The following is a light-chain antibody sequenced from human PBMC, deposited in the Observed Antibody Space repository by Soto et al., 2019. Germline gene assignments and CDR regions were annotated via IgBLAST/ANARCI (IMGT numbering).Light chain of an antibody. Sequence: EIVLTQSPGTLSLSPGERASLSCRASQSISTSYLAWYQQKPGQAPRLLIYTTSSRAAGIPDRFSGSGSGTDFTLTISRLEPEDVAVYYCQQFGDSPPYSFGHGTTLEIK. CDR1: QSISTSY. J-gene: IGKJ2*01. CDR3: QQFGDSPPYS. V-gene: IGKV3-20*01. CDR2: TTS.